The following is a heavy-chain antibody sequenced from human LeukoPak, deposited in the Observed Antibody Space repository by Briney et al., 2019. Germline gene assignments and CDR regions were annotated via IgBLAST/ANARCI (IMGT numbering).Heavy chain of an antibody. D-gene: IGHD4-17*01. CDR2: IYYSGST. Sequence: PPETLSLTCTVSGASINSYYWSWIRQPPGKGLEWIGYIYYSGSTNYNPSLKSRVTISVDTSKNQFSLKLSSVTAADTAVYYCASVGYGDYVWGQGTLVTVSS. CDR1: GASINSYY. J-gene: IGHJ4*02. CDR3: ASVGYGDYV. V-gene: IGHV4-59*01.